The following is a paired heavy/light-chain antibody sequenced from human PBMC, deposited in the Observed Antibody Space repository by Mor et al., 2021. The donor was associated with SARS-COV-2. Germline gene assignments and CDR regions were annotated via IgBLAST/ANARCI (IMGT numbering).Light chain of an antibody. CDR1: QSISNY. Sequence: DIQMTQSPSSLSASVGDRVTITCRASQSISNYLNWYQQKPGKAPKLLIYAASTLQSGVPSTFSGSGSGTDFTLTISSLQPDDFATYYCQQSYIITRTFGQGTKVEVK. V-gene: IGKV1-39*01. J-gene: IGKJ1*01. CDR2: AAS. CDR3: QQSYIITRT.
Heavy chain of an antibody. Sequence: EVELVESGGDLVQPGGSLRLSCAASGFTFNNYWMHWVRQVPGKGLVWVSRISGDGSTITYADSVKGRFTISRDNAKNTLYLQMNSLRPEDAAIYYCARANNGRFQSSYWFFDLWGRGTLVTVSS. CDR1: GFTFNNYW. CDR2: ISGDGSTI. CDR3: ARANNGRFQSSYWFFDL. J-gene: IGHJ2*01. V-gene: IGHV3-74*03. D-gene: IGHD1-26*01.